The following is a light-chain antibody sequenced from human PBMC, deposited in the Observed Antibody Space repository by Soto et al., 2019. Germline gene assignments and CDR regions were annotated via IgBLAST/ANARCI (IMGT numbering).Light chain of an antibody. CDR2: GAS. V-gene: IGKV3-20*01. CDR1: QSVSSSY. J-gene: IGKJ1*01. CDR3: QQYGSLPWT. Sequence: ENVLTQSPGTLSLSPGGRATLSCRASQSVSSSYLTWYQQKPGQAPRLLIYGASSRATGVPDRFSGSGSGTDFTLTISRLEPEDFAVYYCQQYGSLPWTFGQGTKVEIK.